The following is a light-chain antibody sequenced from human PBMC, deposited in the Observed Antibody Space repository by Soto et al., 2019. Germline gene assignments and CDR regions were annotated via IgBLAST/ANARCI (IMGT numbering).Light chain of an antibody. CDR3: QQCGSSPS. J-gene: IGKJ1*01. Sequence: EIVVTQSPGTLSLSPGERATLSCRASQSVSSSYLAWYQQKPGQAPRLLIYDTSSRATGIPDRFSGSGSGTDFTLAISRLEPEDFAVYYCQQCGSSPSFGQGTKVDIK. V-gene: IGKV3-20*01. CDR1: QSVSSSY. CDR2: DTS.